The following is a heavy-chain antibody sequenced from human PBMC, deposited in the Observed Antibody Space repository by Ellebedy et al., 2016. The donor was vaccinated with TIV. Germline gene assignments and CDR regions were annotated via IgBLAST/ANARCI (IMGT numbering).Heavy chain of an antibody. J-gene: IGHJ5*02. V-gene: IGHV4-39*01. CDR2: IYYSGST. CDR1: GGSISSSSYY. CDR3: ARRVIAVAGAGWFDP. D-gene: IGHD6-19*01. Sequence: MPSETLSLTCTVSGGSISSSSYYWGWIRQPPGKGLEWIGIIYYSGSTYYNPSLKSRVTISVDTSKNQFSLKLSSVTAADTAVYYCARRVIAVAGAGWFDPWGQGTLVTVSS.